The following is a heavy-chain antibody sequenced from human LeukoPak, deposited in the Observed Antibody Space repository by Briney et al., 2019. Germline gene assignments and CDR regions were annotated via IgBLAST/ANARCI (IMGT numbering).Heavy chain of an antibody. V-gene: IGHV3-48*02. CDR3: ARYFGDPQGMDV. CDR1: GFISSTYS. D-gene: IGHD3-10*01. Sequence: GGSLRLSCAASGFISSTYSMNWVRQAPGKGLEWVSQISGNSVTRYYADSVKGRFTISRDNVKNSLYLQMNSLRDEDTAVYYCARYFGDPQGMDVWGQGSTVTVSS. CDR2: ISGNSVTR. J-gene: IGHJ6*02.